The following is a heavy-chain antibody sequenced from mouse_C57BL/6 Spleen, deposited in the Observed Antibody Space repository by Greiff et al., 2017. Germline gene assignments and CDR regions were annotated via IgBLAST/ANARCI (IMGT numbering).Heavy chain of an antibody. CDR1: GYTFTSYW. Sequence: QVQLKQPGAELVKPGASVKLSCKASGYTFTSYWMQWVKQRPGQGLEWIGEIDPSDSYTNYNQKFKGKATLTVDTSSSTAYMQLSSLTSEDSAVYYCARRGNFYFDYWGQGTTLTVSS. V-gene: IGHV1-50*01. CDR3: ARRGNFYFDY. CDR2: IDPSDSYT. D-gene: IGHD2-1*01. J-gene: IGHJ2*01.